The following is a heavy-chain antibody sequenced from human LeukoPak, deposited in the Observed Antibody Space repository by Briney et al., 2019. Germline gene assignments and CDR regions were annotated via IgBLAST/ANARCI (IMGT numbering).Heavy chain of an antibody. J-gene: IGHJ6*03. Sequence: SSETLSLTCTVSGGSISSGSYYWSWIRQPAGKGLEWVGRIYTSGSTNYNPSLKSRVTISVDTSKNQFSLKLSSVTAADTAVYYCARDHVGATGDYYYYYMDVWGKGTTVTVSS. CDR1: GGSISSGSYY. CDR2: IYTSGST. D-gene: IGHD1-26*01. CDR3: ARDHVGATGDYYYYYMDV. V-gene: IGHV4-61*02.